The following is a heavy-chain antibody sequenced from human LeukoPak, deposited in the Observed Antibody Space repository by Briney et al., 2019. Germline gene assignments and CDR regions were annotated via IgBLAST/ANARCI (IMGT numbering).Heavy chain of an antibody. J-gene: IGHJ4*02. CDR1: GFTFSSYS. CDR2: ISSSSSTI. V-gene: IGHV3-48*04. CDR3: ARDGRYCSGGSCYSLSPDY. D-gene: IGHD2-15*01. Sequence: GGSLRLSCAASGFTFSSYSMNWVRQAPGKGPEWVSYISSSSSTIYYADSVKGRFTISRDNAKNSLYLQMNSLRAEDTAVYYCARDGRYCSGGSCYSLSPDYWGQGTLVTVSS.